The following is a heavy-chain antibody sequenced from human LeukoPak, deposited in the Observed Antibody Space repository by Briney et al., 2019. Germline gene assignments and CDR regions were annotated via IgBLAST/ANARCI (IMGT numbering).Heavy chain of an antibody. CDR2: ISAYTGHT. CDR1: GYTFNSHG. D-gene: IGHD3-22*01. V-gene: IGHV1-18*01. Sequence: GASVKVSCKASGYTFNSHGISWVRQAPGQGLEWMGWISAYTGHTSYAQKLQGRVTMTTDTSTSKAYMELRSLRSDDTAVYYCARDQYYDSKGWFDPWAREPWSPSPQ. CDR3: ARDQYYDSKGWFDP. J-gene: IGHJ5*02.